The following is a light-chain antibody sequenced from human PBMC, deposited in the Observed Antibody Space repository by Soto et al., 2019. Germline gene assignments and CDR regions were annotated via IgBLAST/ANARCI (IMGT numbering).Light chain of an antibody. CDR2: AAS. CDR3: LQDYNYPWT. Sequence: AIQMTQSPSSLSASVGDIVTISCRASQGIRNDLGWYQQKPGKAPKLLIYAASSLQSGVPSRFSGSGSGTDFTLTISSLQPEDFATYYCLQDYNYPWTFGQGTKVDIK. V-gene: IGKV1-6*01. CDR1: QGIRND. J-gene: IGKJ1*01.